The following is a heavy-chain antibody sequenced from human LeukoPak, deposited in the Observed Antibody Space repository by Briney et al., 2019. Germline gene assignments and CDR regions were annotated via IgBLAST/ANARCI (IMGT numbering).Heavy chain of an antibody. CDR2: ISGSGDST. V-gene: IGHV3-23*01. J-gene: IGHJ4*02. Sequence: GGSLRLSCAASGFTFSSYAMSWVRQAPGRGLEWVSVISGSGDSTYYADSVKGRFAISRDNSKNTLYLQMNSLRAEDTAVYYCAKLNKYDFWSGYPPPNFDYWGQGTLVTVSS. CDR1: GFTFSSYA. CDR3: AKLNKYDFWSGYPPPNFDY. D-gene: IGHD3-3*01.